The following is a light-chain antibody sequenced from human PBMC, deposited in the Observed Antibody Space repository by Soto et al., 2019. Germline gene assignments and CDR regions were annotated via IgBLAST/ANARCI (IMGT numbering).Light chain of an antibody. V-gene: IGLV1-40*01. CDR3: QSYEISLSGQGV. CDR1: SCNIGAGYD. CDR2: GNS. Sequence: QSVLTQPPSLSGAPGQRVTISCTGTSCNIGAGYDVYWYQQLPGTAPKLLISGNSNRPSGVPDRFSGSKSGTSASLAITGLQPEVEAEDDCQSYEISLSGQGVFGAGTKLTVL. J-gene: IGLJ2*01.